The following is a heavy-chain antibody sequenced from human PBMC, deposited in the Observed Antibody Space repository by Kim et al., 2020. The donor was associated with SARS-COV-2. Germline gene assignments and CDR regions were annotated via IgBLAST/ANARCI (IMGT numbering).Heavy chain of an antibody. CDR3: TTDSPVVVVAATVYFDY. J-gene: IGHJ4*02. CDR1: GFTFSNAW. Sequence: GGSLRLSCAASGFTFSNAWMSWVRQAPGKGLEWVGRIKSKTDGGTTDYAAPVKGRFTISRDDSKNTLYLQMNSLKTEDTAVYYCTTDSPVVVVAATVYFDYWGQGTLVTVSS. CDR2: IKSKTDGGTT. V-gene: IGHV3-15*01. D-gene: IGHD2-15*01.